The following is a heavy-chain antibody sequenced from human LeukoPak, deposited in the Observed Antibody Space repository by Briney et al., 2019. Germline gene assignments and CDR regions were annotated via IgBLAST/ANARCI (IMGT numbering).Heavy chain of an antibody. D-gene: IGHD1-26*01. V-gene: IGHV3-23*01. CDR2: ISGSGGST. J-gene: IGHJ3*02. Sequence: PGGSLRLSCAASGFTFSTYGMSWVRQAPGKGLEWVSAISGSGGSTYYADSVKGRFTISRDNSKNTLYLQMNSLRAEDTAVYYCAKDIRRELTRSGAFDIWGQGTMVTVSS. CDR3: AKDIRRELTRSGAFDI. CDR1: GFTFSTYG.